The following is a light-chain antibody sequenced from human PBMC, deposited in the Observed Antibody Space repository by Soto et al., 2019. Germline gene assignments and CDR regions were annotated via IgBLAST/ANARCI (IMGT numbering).Light chain of an antibody. CDR2: GNN. J-gene: IGLJ2*01. CDR3: QSYDSTSVL. V-gene: IGLV1-40*03. CDR1: SSNIGAGYD. Sequence: QSALTQPPSVSGAPGQRVTLSCTGSSSNIGAGYDVHWYQQVPGKAPKLLIYGNNNRPSGVPDRFSGSRSGASASLAITGLQTEDEADYYCQSYDSTSVLFGGGTKLTVL.